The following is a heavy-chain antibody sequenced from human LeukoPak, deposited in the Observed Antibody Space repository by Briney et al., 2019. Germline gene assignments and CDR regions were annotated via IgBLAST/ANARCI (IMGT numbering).Heavy chain of an antibody. CDR3: ARSYYYGSGSRPLDF. Sequence: ASVKVSCKASGGTFSSYAISWVRQAPGQGLEWMGWISAYNGNTNYAQNLQDRVTMTTDTSASTAYMELRSLRSDDTAVYYCARSYYYGSGSRPLDFWGQGTLVTVSS. V-gene: IGHV1-18*01. CDR2: ISAYNGNT. CDR1: GGTFSSYA. D-gene: IGHD3-10*01. J-gene: IGHJ4*02.